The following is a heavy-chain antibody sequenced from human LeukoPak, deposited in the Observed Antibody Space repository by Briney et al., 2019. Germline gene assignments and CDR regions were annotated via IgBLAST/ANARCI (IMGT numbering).Heavy chain of an antibody. CDR2: MKQDGSEK. Sequence: GGSLRHSCAASGFTFSHYSMNWVRQAPGKGLEWVATMKQDGSEKYYVDSVRGRFTISRDNAKSSLYLQMNSLRAEDTAVYYCARPSRGGTFSASWGQGTLVTVS. V-gene: IGHV3-7*03. J-gene: IGHJ5*02. CDR1: GFTFSHYS. CDR3: ARPSRGGTFSAS. D-gene: IGHD3-16*01.